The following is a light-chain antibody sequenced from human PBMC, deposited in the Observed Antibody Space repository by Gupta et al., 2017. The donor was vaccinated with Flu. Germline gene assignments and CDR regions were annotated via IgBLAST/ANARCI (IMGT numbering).Light chain of an antibody. J-gene: IGLJ1*01. CDR1: SSDVGRSNS. CDR2: DVI. Sequence: QSALTQPASVSGSPGQSINISCTGTSSDVGRSNSVSWYRQDPGKAPKLIIYDVISRPSGVSSRFSGSKSGNTASLTISGLQAEDETDYYCSSYTSTDTFYVFGTGTKVTVL. CDR3: SSYTSTDTFYV. V-gene: IGLV2-14*01.